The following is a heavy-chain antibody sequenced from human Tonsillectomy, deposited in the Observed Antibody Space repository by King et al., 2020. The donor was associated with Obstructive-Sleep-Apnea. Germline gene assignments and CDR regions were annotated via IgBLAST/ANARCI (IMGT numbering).Heavy chain of an antibody. CDR1: GFNFGDFQ. CDR3: ARSLRYFDI. V-gene: IGHV3-11*01. CDR2: ISATSTTH. J-gene: IGHJ2*01. Sequence: VQLIESGGGLVTPGGSLRRSCAASGFNFGDFQMTWIRQAPGQGLEWISYISATSTTHYYTDSVKGRFTISRDNARNSLFLQMHNLRTEDTALYFCARSLRYFDIWGRGTLVTVSS. D-gene: IGHD3-9*01.